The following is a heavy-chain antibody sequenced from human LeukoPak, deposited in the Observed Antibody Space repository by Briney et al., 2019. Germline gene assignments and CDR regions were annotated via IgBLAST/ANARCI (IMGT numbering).Heavy chain of an antibody. CDR3: ARGHQPRDYGSSWYEGWFDP. J-gene: IGHJ5*02. D-gene: IGHD6-13*01. Sequence: ASVKVSCMTSGYTFTNYNIHWVRQPPGQGLEWVAWMNPNNGDTGYAQNFQDRVSLTRDTSRSTAYMELSSLTSEDTAVYYCARGHQPRDYGSSWYEGWFDPWGQGTLVTVSS. CDR2: MNPNNGDT. CDR1: GYTFTNYN. V-gene: IGHV1-8*01.